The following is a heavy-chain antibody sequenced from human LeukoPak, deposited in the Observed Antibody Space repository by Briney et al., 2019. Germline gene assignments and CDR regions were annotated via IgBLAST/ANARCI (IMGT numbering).Heavy chain of an antibody. CDR3: ARRGSDLWFGTRLGFDY. V-gene: IGHV4-34*01. D-gene: IGHD3-10*01. Sequence: NPSETLSLTCAVYGGSFSGYYWSWIRQPPGKGLEWIGEINHSGSTNYNPSLKSRVTISVDTSKNQFSLKLSSVTAADTAVYYCARRGSDLWFGTRLGFDYWGQGTLVTVSS. CDR2: INHSGST. J-gene: IGHJ4*02. CDR1: GGSFSGYY.